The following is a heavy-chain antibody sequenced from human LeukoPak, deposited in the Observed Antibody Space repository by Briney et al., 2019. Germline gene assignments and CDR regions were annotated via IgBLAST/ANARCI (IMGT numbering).Heavy chain of an antibody. D-gene: IGHD1-20*01. Sequence: GGSLRLSCAASGFTFSSYSMNWVRQAPGKGLEWVSSISSSSSYIYYADSVKGRFTISRDNAKNSLYLQMNSLRAEDTAVYYCARDLGGYNWNDASYYGMDVWAKGPRSPSP. CDR3: ARDLGGYNWNDASYYGMDV. CDR2: ISSSSSYI. J-gene: IGHJ6*02. V-gene: IGHV3-21*01. CDR1: GFTFSSYS.